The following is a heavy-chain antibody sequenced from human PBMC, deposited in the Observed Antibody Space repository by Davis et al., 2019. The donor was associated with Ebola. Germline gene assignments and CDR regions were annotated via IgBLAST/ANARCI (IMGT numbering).Heavy chain of an antibody. J-gene: IGHJ6*02. CDR3: ASGSGNVYYYYYGMDV. V-gene: IGHV3-30-3*02. D-gene: IGHD2-15*01. CDR2: ISYDGSNK. Sequence: GESLKISCAASGFTFSSYAMHWVRQAPGKGLEWVAVISYDGSNKYYADSVKGRFTISRDNSKNTLYLQMNSLRAEDTAVYYCASGSGNVYYYYYGMDVWGQGTTVTVSS. CDR1: GFTFSSYA.